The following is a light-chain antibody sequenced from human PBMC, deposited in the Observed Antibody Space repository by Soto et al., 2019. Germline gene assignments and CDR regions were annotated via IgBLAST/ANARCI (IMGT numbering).Light chain of an antibody. Sequence: DIQMTQSPSSLSASVGDRVTITCRASQSISNYLNWYQQKPGKAPKLLIYAASSLQSGVPSRFSGIGSGTDFTLTFSSLQPEDFATYYCQQGYSAPYTFGQGTKLEIK. V-gene: IGKV1-39*01. CDR1: QSISNY. CDR3: QQGYSAPYT. J-gene: IGKJ2*01. CDR2: AAS.